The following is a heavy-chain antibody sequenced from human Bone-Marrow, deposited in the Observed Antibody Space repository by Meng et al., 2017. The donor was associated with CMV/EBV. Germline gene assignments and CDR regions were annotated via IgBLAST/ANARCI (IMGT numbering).Heavy chain of an antibody. CDR2: IYYSGST. CDR1: GGSISSSSYY. V-gene: IGHV4-39*07. CDR3: ARSWEGQQPIDY. D-gene: IGHD6-13*01. Sequence: LELQGSGPGLVKPSETLSLTCPVSGGSISSSSYYWGWIRQPPGKGLEWIGTIYYSGSTYYNPSLKSRVTISVDTSKNQFSLKLSSVTAADTAVYYCARSWEGQQPIDYWGQGTLVTVSS. J-gene: IGHJ4*02.